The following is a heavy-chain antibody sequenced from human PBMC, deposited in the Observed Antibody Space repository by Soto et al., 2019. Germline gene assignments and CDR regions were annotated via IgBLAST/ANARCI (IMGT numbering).Heavy chain of an antibody. V-gene: IGHV1-2*04. CDR2: INPNSGGT. CDR3: ASYSSSWYFSAFDI. Sequence: GASVKVSCKASGYTFTGYYMHWVRQAPGQGLEWMGWINPNSGGTNYAQKFQGWVTMTRDTSISTAYMELSRLRSDDTAVYYCASYSSSWYFSAFDIWGQGTMVTVSS. J-gene: IGHJ3*02. CDR1: GYTFTGYY. D-gene: IGHD6-13*01.